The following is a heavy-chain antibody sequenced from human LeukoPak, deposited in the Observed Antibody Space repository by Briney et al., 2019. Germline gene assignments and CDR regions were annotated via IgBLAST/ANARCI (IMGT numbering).Heavy chain of an antibody. CDR3: AREWAMVRGVIPPYNWFDP. D-gene: IGHD3-10*01. V-gene: IGHV4-61*01. Sequence: PSETLSLTCTVSGGSVSSGSYYWSWIRQPPGKGLGWIGYIYYSGSTNYNPSLKSRVTISVDTSKNQFSLKLSSVTAADTAVYYCAREWAMVRGVIPPYNWFDPWGQGTLVTVSS. CDR2: IYYSGST. CDR1: GGSVSSGSYY. J-gene: IGHJ5*02.